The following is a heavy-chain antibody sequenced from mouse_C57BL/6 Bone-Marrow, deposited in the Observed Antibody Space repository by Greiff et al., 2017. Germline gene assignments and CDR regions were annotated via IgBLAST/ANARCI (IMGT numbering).Heavy chain of an antibody. CDR3: ARYYYYYYAMDY. CDR1: GYTFTSYW. CDR2: IHPNSGST. D-gene: IGHD1-1*01. J-gene: IGHJ4*01. Sequence: QVQLQQPGAELVKPGASVKLSCKASGYTFTSYWMHWVKQRPGQGLEWIGMIHPNSGSTNYNEKFKSKATLTVDKSSSTAYMQLSSLTSEDSAVYYCARYYYYYYAMDYWGQGTSVTVSS. V-gene: IGHV1-64*01.